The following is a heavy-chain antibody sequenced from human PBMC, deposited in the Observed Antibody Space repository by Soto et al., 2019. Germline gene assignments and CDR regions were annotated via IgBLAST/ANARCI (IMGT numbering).Heavy chain of an antibody. CDR2: IYYSGST. CDR3: ARQNQPGYYYYAMDV. J-gene: IGHJ6*02. Sequence: SETLSLTCTVSGGSISSGGYYWNWIRQHPGKGLEWIGYIYYSGSTYYNPSLKSRVTISVDTSKNQFSLKLSSVTAADTAVYYCARQNQPGYYYYAMDVWGQGTTVTVSS. V-gene: IGHV4-31*03. CDR1: GGSISSGGYY.